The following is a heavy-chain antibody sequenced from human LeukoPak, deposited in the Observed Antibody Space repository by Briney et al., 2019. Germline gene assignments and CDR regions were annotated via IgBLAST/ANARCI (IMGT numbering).Heavy chain of an antibody. CDR1: GGSLRSGGYY. J-gene: IGHJ3*02. D-gene: IGHD5-18*01. CDR2: IYYSGST. CDR3: ARGGYSYGYCGAFYI. Sequence: SDTLSLTCTVSGGSLRSGGYYWSWIRQHPGTGLEWIGYIYYSGSTYYNPSLTSRVTISVDTSKNQFSLKLSSVTAADTAVYYCARGGYSYGYCGAFYIWGQGTMVTVSS. V-gene: IGHV4-31*03.